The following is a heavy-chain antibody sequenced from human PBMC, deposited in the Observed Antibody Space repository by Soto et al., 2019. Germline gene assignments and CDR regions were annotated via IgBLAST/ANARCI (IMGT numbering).Heavy chain of an antibody. CDR2: VYYSGAT. J-gene: IGHJ6*02. Sequence: QLQLQESGPGLVKSSETLSLTCSVSGSSIITTYYWGWIRQTPGKGLEWIGSVYYSGATFYNPSLRSRVTILVDTSKSQFSLTMGSVTAADTAVYYCARHDWSRFYGMDVWGQGTTVTVS. D-gene: IGHD2-21*01. CDR1: GSSIITTYY. V-gene: IGHV4-38-2*02. CDR3: ARHDWSRFYGMDV.